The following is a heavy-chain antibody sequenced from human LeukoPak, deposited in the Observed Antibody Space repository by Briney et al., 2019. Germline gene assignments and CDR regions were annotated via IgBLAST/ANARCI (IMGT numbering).Heavy chain of an antibody. D-gene: IGHD4-23*01. CDR3: AREAGNPTWFDP. CDR1: GYTFTGYY. Sequence: ASVKVSCKASGYTFTGYYMHWVRQAPGQGLEWMGWINPNSGGTNYAQKFQGRVTMTRDTSISTAYMELSRPRSDDTAVYYCAREAGNPTWFDPWGQGTLVTVSS. J-gene: IGHJ5*02. CDR2: INPNSGGT. V-gene: IGHV1-2*02.